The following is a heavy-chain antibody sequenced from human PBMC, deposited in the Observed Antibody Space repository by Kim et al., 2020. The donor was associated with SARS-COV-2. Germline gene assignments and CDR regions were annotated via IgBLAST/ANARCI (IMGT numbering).Heavy chain of an antibody. Sequence: VKGRFTITRYNAKHMLYLQMSSLRAEDTAVYYCARDLKRGDYDFYGMDVWGQGTTVTVSS. J-gene: IGHJ6*02. V-gene: IGHV3-74*01. D-gene: IGHD3-3*01. CDR3: ARDLKRGDYDFYGMDV.